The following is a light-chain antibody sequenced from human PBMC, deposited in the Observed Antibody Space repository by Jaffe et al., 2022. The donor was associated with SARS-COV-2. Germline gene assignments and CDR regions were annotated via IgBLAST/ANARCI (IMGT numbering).Light chain of an antibody. Sequence: EVVLTQSPGTLSLSPGERATLSCRASQSVSSYLAWYQQKPGQAPRLLIYGASSRATGIPDRVSGSGSGTDFTLTISRLEPEDFAVYYCQQYGSSTWTFGQGTKVEIK. CDR3: QQYGSSTWT. V-gene: IGKV3-20*01. J-gene: IGKJ1*01. CDR2: GAS. CDR1: QSVSSY.